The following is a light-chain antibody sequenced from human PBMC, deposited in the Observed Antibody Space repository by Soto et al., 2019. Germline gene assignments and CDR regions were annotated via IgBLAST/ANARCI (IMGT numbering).Light chain of an antibody. Sequence: QSALTQPASVSGSPGHAITISCSGSSSDVGAHNFVSGYQHHPGKAPRLMIYEVSNRPSGVSNRFSGSKSGNTASLTISGLQAEDEADYYCNSYTSSNTYVFGSGTKVTVL. CDR1: SSDVGAHNF. CDR3: NSYTSSNTYV. J-gene: IGLJ1*01. V-gene: IGLV2-14*01. CDR2: EVS.